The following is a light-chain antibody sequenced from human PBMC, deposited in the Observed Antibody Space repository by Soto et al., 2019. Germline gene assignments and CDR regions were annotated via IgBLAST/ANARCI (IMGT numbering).Light chain of an antibody. J-gene: IGKJ5*01. CDR1: QSISSL. V-gene: IGKV1-5*03. Sequence: DSQMTQSPSTLSASIGEGVTITCRASQSISSLLAWYQQKPGKAPKLLIYKASSLESGVPSRFSGSGSGTDFTLTISSLQPEDFATYYCQQSYDTPRLTFGQGTRLEIK. CDR3: QQSYDTPRLT. CDR2: KAS.